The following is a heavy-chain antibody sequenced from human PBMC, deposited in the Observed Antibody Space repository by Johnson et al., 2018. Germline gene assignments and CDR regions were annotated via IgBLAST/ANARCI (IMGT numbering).Heavy chain of an antibody. J-gene: IGHJ3*02. CDR2: IRPKVYGGTT. D-gene: IGHD4-23*01. CDR3: TRDDYGGKDDAFDI. Sequence: VQLVESGGGVVQXGRSXRLXCTASGFTFSDYARSWYRQSPGKGLEWVVFIRPKVYGGTTEYAASVEARFIISRDVSKQIAYLQMNSLKSEDTAFDYCTRDDYGGKDDAFDIWGQGTMVTVSS. V-gene: IGHV3-49*03. CDR1: GFTFSDYA.